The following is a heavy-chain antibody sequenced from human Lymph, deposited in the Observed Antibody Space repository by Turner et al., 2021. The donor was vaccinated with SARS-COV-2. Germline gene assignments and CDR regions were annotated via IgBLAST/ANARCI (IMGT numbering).Heavy chain of an antibody. J-gene: IGHJ4*02. D-gene: IGHD6-13*01. CDR3: ARGLGSSWYSGGFDF. CDR2: IWYDGGNK. V-gene: IGHV3-33*01. Sequence: QVQLVESGGGVVQPGRSLRLSCAASGFTFSTYVMHWVRQAPGKGLEWVAVIWYDGGNKYYADSVKGRFTISRDNSKNTLYLQMNSLRAEDTAVYYCARGLGSSWYSGGFDFWGQGTLVTVSS. CDR1: GFTFSTYV.